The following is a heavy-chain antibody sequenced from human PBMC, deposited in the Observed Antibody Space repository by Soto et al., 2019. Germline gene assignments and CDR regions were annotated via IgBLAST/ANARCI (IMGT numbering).Heavy chain of an antibody. Sequence: SETLSLTCAVYGGSFGGYYWSWIRQPPGKGLEWIGEINHSGSTNYNPSLKSRVTISVDTSKNQFSLKLSSVTAADTAVYYCARGGYNWNYVRFDPWGQGTLVTVSS. V-gene: IGHV4-34*01. D-gene: IGHD1-7*01. CDR2: INHSGST. J-gene: IGHJ5*02. CDR1: GGSFGGYY. CDR3: ARGGYNWNYVRFDP.